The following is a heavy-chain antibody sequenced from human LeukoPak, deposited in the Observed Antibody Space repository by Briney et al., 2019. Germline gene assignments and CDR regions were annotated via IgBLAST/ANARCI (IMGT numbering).Heavy chain of an antibody. D-gene: IGHD1-26*01. J-gene: IGHJ4*02. CDR1: GFTFSSYA. CDR3: AGDLGHSGSYPIDY. V-gene: IGHV3-30-3*01. CDR2: ISYDGSNK. Sequence: PGRSLRLSCAASGFTFSSYAMHWVRQAPGKGLEWVAVISYDGSNKYYADSVKGRFTISRDNSKNTLYLQMNSLRAEDTAVYYCAGDLGHSGSYPIDYWGQGTLVTVSS.